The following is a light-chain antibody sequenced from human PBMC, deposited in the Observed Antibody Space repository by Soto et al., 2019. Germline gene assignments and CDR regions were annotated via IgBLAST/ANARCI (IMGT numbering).Light chain of an antibody. CDR2: TAS. V-gene: IGKV1-12*01. Sequence: DIQMTQSPSYVSASVGDRVTITCRATQDISNFLAWYQQKPGKAPTVLIYTASSLQRGVPSRFSGSGSGTDFTLTIHILQPEDFATYFCQQASSFPLTFGGGTKVEIK. J-gene: IGKJ4*01. CDR3: QQASSFPLT. CDR1: QDISNF.